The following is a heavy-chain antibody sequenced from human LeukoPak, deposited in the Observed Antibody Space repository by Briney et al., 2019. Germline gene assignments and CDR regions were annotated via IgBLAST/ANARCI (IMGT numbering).Heavy chain of an antibody. CDR2: IYSSGSA. CDR3: ARHRDYYDT. J-gene: IGHJ4*01. Sequence: SETLSLTCTVSGASINNNFWTWIRQPPGKGLEWIGYIYSSGSANYNPSRKSRVIISGDTSKNQISLNLTSVTAADTAVYFCARHRDYYDTWGHGTLVTVSS. V-gene: IGHV4-59*08. CDR1: GASINNNF. D-gene: IGHD3-22*01.